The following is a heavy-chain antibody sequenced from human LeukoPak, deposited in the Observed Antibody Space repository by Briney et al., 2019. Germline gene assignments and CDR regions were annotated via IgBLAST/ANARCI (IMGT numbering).Heavy chain of an antibody. CDR2: IYTSGST. CDR3: ARHTVTTGWFDP. V-gene: IGHV4-4*09. D-gene: IGHD4-17*01. J-gene: IGHJ5*02. Sequence: SETLSLTCTVSGGSISSYYWSWIRQPPGKGLEWIGYIYTSGSTNYNPFLKSRVTISVDTSKNQFSLKLSSVTAADTAVYYCARHTVTTGWFDPWGQGTLVTVSS. CDR1: GGSISSYY.